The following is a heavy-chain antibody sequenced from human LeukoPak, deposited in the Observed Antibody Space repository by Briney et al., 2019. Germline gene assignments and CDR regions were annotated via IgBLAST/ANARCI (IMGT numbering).Heavy chain of an antibody. V-gene: IGHV4-34*01. CDR1: GGSFSGYY. Sequence: PSETLSLTCAVYGGSFSGYYWSWIHQPPGKGLEWIGEINHSGSTNYNPSLKSRVTISVDTSKNQFSLKLSSVTAADTAVYYCARGLAHYDSSGYSWYYYYYYMDVWGKGTTVTVSS. D-gene: IGHD3-22*01. J-gene: IGHJ6*03. CDR2: INHSGST. CDR3: ARGLAHYDSSGYSWYYYYYYMDV.